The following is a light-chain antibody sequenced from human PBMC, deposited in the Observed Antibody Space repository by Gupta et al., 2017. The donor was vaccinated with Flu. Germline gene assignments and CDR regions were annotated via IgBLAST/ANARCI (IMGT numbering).Light chain of an antibody. J-gene: IGKJ4*01. CDR3: QQYGTSPLT. Sequence: EIVLTQSLGTMSLSPGERATRYCRASQSVSSSFLTWYQQKPGQAPRLLIYGASTRATGIPDRFSGSGSGTDFTLTISRLEPEDFAVYYCQQYGTSPLTFGGGTKVEIK. CDR2: GAS. CDR1: QSVSSSF. V-gene: IGKV3-20*01.